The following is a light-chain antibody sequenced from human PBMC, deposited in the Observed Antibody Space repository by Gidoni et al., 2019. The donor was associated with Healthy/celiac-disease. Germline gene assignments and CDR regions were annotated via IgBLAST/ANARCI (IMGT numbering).Light chain of an antibody. CDR3: MQALQTPYT. V-gene: IGKV2-28*01. J-gene: IGKJ2*01. CDR2: LGS. CDR1: QSLLHSNGYNY. Sequence: VMTQSPLPLLVTPGEPAATYCRSSQSLLHSNGYNYLDWYLQKPGQSPQLLIYLGSNRASGVPDRFSGSGSGTDFTLKISRVEAEDVGIYYCMQALQTPYTFGQGTKLEIK.